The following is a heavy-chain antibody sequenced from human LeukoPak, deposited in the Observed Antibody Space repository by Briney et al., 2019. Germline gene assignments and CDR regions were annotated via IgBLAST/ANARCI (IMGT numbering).Heavy chain of an antibody. D-gene: IGHD3-16*01. CDR2: IYYSGST. CDR3: ARRGQRPSPNDY. V-gene: IGHV4-39*01. Sequence: PSETLSLTCTVSGGSISSSSYYWGWIRQPPGKGLEWIGSIYYSGSTYYNPSLKSRVTISVDTSKNQFSLKLSSVTAADTAVYYCARRGQRPSPNDYWGQGTLVTVSS. CDR1: GGSISSSSYY. J-gene: IGHJ4*02.